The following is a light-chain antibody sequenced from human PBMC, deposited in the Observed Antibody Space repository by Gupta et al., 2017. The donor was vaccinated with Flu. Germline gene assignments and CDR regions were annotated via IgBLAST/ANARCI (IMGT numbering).Light chain of an antibody. V-gene: IGKV4-1*01. CDR3: QQYFGTPLS. CDR1: HSLTYGSDNKNY. CDR2: WAS. J-gene: IGKJ3*01. Sequence: DIVVTQSPASLVVSLGETAAISCRATHSLTYGSDNKNYLAWYQRKVGQPPRLLISWASTRNSGVPDRFSGSGSGTDFTLTINNLQAEDVAVYYCQQYFGTPLSFGPGTKVD.